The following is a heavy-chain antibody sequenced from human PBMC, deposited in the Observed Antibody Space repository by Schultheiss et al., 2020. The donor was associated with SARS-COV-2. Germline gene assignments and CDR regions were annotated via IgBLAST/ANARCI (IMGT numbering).Heavy chain of an antibody. CDR2: ISGSGGST. Sequence: GGSLRLSCAASGFTFSSYWMSWVRQAPGKGLEWVSAISGSGGSTYYADSVKGRFTISRDNAKNSLYLQMNSLRAEDTAVYYCARAPYDILTGYYTAMDVWGQGTTVTVSS. J-gene: IGHJ6*02. D-gene: IGHD3-9*01. V-gene: IGHV3-21*01. CDR1: GFTFSSYW. CDR3: ARAPYDILTGYYTAMDV.